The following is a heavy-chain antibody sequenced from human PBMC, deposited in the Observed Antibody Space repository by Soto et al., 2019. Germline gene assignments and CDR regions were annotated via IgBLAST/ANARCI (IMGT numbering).Heavy chain of an antibody. CDR1: GGSISSGGYY. Sequence: SETLSLTCTVSGGSISSGGYYWSWIRQHPGKGLEWIGYIYYSGSTYYNPSLKSRVTISVDTSKNQFSLKLSSVTAADTAVYYCARDKGRVRGQKAFDIWGQGTMVTVSS. D-gene: IGHD3-10*01. V-gene: IGHV4-31*03. CDR3: ARDKGRVRGQKAFDI. CDR2: IYYSGST. J-gene: IGHJ3*02.